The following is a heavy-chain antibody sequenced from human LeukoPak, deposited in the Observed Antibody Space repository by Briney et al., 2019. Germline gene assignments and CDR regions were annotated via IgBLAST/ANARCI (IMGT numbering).Heavy chain of an antibody. Sequence: ASVKVSCKASGYTFTSYYMHWVRQAPGQGLEWMGIINPSGGSTSYAQKFQGRVTMTRDTSTSTVYMELSSLRSEDTAVYYCARDSPRGSWNPKYYYYYGMDVWDQGTTVTVSS. CDR2: INPSGGST. CDR3: ARDSPRGSWNPKYYYYYGMDV. J-gene: IGHJ6*02. D-gene: IGHD6-13*01. V-gene: IGHV1-46*01. CDR1: GYTFTSYY.